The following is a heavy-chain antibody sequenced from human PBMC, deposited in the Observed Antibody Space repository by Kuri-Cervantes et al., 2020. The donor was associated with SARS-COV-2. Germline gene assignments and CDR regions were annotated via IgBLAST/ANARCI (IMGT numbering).Heavy chain of an antibody. CDR3: ARGKGATGSSSSSDAFDI. CDR1: GYTFTSYY. CDR2: INPSGGST. V-gene: IGHV1-46*01. D-gene: IGHD6-6*01. J-gene: IGHJ3*02. Sequence: GGSLRLSCKASGYTFTSYYMHWVRQAPGQGLEWMGIINPSGGSTSYAQKFQGRVTMTRDTSTSTVYMELSSLRSEDTAVYYCARGKGATGSSSSSDAFDIWGQGTMVTVSS.